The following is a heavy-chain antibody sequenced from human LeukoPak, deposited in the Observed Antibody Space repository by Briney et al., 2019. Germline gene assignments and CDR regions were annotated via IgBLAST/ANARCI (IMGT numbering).Heavy chain of an antibody. D-gene: IGHD3-10*01. Sequence: SETLSLTCTVSGGSISSYYWSWIRQPPGKGLEWIGYIYYSGSANYNPSLKSRVTISVDTSKNQFSLKLTSVTAADTAVYYCARGFGDWGLSWFDPWGQGTLVTVSS. CDR3: ARGFGDWGLSWFDP. V-gene: IGHV4-59*01. CDR1: GGSISSYY. J-gene: IGHJ5*02. CDR2: IYYSGSA.